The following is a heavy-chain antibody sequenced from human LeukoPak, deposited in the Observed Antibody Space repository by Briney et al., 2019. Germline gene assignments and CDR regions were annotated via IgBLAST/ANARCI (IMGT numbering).Heavy chain of an antibody. V-gene: IGHV4-34*01. CDR2: INHSGST. CDR1: GGSFSGYY. J-gene: IGHJ4*02. Sequence: PSETLSLTCAVYGGSFSGYYWSWIRQPPGKGLEWIGEINHSGSTNYNPSLKSRVTISVDTSKNQFSLKLSSVTAADTAVYYCARGLGYSSSWDIDYWGQGTLVTVSS. CDR3: ARGLGYSSSWDIDY. D-gene: IGHD6-13*01.